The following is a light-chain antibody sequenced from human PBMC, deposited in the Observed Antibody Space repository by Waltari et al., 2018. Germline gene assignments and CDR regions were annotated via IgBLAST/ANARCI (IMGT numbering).Light chain of an antibody. J-gene: IGLJ1*01. CDR1: SSDVGGYNY. CDR3: SSYTSSSPYV. CDR2: DVS. V-gene: IGLV2-14*01. Sequence: QSALTQPASVSGSPGQSITLSCTGTSSDVGGYNYVSWYQQHPGKAPKLMCYDVSNRPSGVSNRFSGSKSGNTASLTISGRQAEDEADYYCSSYTSSSPYVFGTGTKVTVL.